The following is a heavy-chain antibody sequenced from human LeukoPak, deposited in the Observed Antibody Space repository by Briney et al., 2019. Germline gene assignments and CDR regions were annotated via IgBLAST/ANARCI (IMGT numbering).Heavy chain of an antibody. Sequence: SVKVSCKASGGTFSSYAISWVRQAPGQGLEWMGGIIPIFGTANYAQKFQGRVTITTDESTSTAYMELSSLRSEDTAVYYCARTYYYDSSGYYYHFDYWGQGTLVTVSS. CDR3: ARTYYYDSSGYYYHFDY. J-gene: IGHJ4*02. V-gene: IGHV1-69*05. CDR1: GGTFSSYA. CDR2: IIPIFGTA. D-gene: IGHD3-22*01.